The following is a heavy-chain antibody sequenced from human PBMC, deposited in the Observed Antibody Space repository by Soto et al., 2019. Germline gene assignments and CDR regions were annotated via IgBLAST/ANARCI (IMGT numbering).Heavy chain of an antibody. CDR1: GGSFSVYY. V-gene: IGHV4-34*01. CDR2: INHCGST. CDR3: ARGIFLLLGSSPFDP. D-gene: IGHD6-13*01. J-gene: IGHJ5*02. Sequence: SETLSLTCAVYGGSFSVYYWSWIRHPPGKGLEWIGEINHCGSTNYNPSLKSRVTISVDTSKNQFSLKLSSVTAADTAVYYCARGIFLLLGSSPFDPWGQGTLVTVSS.